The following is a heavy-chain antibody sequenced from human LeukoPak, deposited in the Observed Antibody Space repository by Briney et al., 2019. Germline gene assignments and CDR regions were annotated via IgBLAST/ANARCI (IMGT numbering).Heavy chain of an antibody. CDR1: GGPFSTYA. CDR2: IIPIFDTT. J-gene: IGHJ6*03. D-gene: IGHD5-18*01. V-gene: IGHV1-69*13. Sequence: GASVKVSCKASGGPFSTYAISWVRQAPGQGLEWMGGIIPIFDTTNYAQTFQGRVTITADESTSTAYMELSSLRSDDTAVYYCARGVVDTILYYYYYMDVWGKGTTVTISS. CDR3: ARGVVDTILYYYYYMDV.